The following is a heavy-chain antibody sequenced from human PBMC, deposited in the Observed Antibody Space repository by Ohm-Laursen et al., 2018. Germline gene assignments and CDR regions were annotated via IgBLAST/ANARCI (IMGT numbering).Heavy chain of an antibody. D-gene: IGHD4-23*01. CDR1: GGSISSYY. Sequence: TLSLTCTVSGGSISSYYWSWIRQPQGKGLEWIGYIYYSGSTNYNPSLKSRVTISEDTSKNQFSLKLSSVTAADTAVYYWARDGYGGNSWFDYWGQGTLVTVSS. J-gene: IGHJ4*02. CDR2: IYYSGST. V-gene: IGHV4-59*01. CDR3: ARDGYGGNSWFDY.